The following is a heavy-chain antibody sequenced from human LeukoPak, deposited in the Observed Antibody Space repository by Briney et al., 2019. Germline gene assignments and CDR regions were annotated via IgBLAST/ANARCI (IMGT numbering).Heavy chain of an antibody. CDR3: ARDIAVTNWFDP. V-gene: IGHV3-33*01. CDR1: GFTLSSYC. Sequence: GGALGLSCAASGFTLSSYCKHWGRQAPGQGLGGVAVIWYDGSNKYYADSVKGRFTISRDNSKNTLYLQMNSLRAEDTAVYYCARDIAVTNWFDPWGQGTLVTVSS. CDR2: IWYDGSNK. J-gene: IGHJ5*02. D-gene: IGHD6-19*01.